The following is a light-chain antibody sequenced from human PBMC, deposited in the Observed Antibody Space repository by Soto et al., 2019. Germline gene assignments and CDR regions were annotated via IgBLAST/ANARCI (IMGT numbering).Light chain of an antibody. CDR1: QSVTSRY. CDR2: GAS. CDR3: QPYHNSPAYT. J-gene: IGKJ2*01. V-gene: IGKV3-20*01. Sequence: EIVLTQSPGTLSLSPGERATLSCKASQSVTSRYLAWYQQKPGQAPRLLIYGASSRATGIPDRFSGSGSGSAFTPTMTSPEPKDFAVSFGQPYHNSPAYTFGLGTKLEIK.